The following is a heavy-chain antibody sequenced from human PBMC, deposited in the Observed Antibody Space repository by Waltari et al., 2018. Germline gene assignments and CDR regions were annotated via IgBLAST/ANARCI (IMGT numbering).Heavy chain of an antibody. V-gene: IGHV3-23*01. Sequence: PGKGLEWVSAISGSGGSTYYADSVKGRFTISRDNSKNTLYLQMNSLRAEDTAVYYCAKDCPGVAAGGWFDPWGQGTLVTVSS. J-gene: IGHJ5*02. D-gene: IGHD6-13*01. CDR2: ISGSGGST. CDR3: AKDCPGVAAGGWFDP.